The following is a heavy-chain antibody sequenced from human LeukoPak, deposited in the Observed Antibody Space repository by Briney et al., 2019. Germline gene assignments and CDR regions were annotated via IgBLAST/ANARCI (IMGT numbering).Heavy chain of an antibody. CDR3: ARNRDSGYYYGMDV. D-gene: IGHD1-26*01. J-gene: IGHJ6*02. CDR1: GFTFSSYG. CDR2: IWYDGSNK. V-gene: IGHV3-33*08. Sequence: GRSLRLSCAASGFTFSSYGMHWVRQAPGKGLEWVAVIWYDGSNKYYADSVKGRFTISRDNSKNTLYLQMNSLRAEDTAVYYCARNRDSGYYYGMDVWGQGTTVTVSS.